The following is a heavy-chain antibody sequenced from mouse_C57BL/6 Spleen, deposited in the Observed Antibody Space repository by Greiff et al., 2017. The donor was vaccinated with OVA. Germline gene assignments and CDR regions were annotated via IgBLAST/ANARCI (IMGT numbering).Heavy chain of an antibody. V-gene: IGHV5-4*01. CDR3: ARGGGSSPRDFDV. CDR1: GFTFSSYA. Sequence: EVQVVESGGGLVKPGGSLKLSCAASGFTFSSYAMSWVRQTPEKRLEWVATISDGGSYTYYPDNVKGRFTFSRDNAKNNLYLQMSHLKSEDTARYDCARGGGSSPRDFDVWGTGTTVTVSS. D-gene: IGHD1-1*01. J-gene: IGHJ1*03. CDR2: ISDGGSYT.